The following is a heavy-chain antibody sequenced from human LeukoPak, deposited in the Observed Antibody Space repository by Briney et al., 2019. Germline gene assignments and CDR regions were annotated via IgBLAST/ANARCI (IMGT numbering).Heavy chain of an antibody. CDR3: ARGNSTYYDYVWGSYRLGAFDI. CDR1: GFTLSSYA. CDR2: ISGSGGST. V-gene: IGHV3-23*01. J-gene: IGHJ3*02. Sequence: GGSLRLSCAASGFTLSSYAMSWVRQAPGKGLEWVSAISGSGGSTYYADSVKGRFTISRDNSKNTLYLQMNSLRAEDTAVYYCARGNSTYYDYVWGSYRLGAFDIWGQGTMVTVSS. D-gene: IGHD3-16*02.